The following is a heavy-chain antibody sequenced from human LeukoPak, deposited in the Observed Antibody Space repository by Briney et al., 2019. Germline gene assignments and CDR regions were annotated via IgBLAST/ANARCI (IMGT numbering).Heavy chain of an antibody. Sequence: PGGSLRLSCAASGFTFDDYAMHWVRQAPGKGLEWVSGISWNSGSIGYADSVKGRFTISRDNAKNSLYLQMNSLRAEDTALYYCAKERDSSGLFDYWGQGTLVTVSS. D-gene: IGHD6-19*01. V-gene: IGHV3-9*01. CDR1: GFTFDDYA. J-gene: IGHJ4*02. CDR2: ISWNSGSI. CDR3: AKERDSSGLFDY.